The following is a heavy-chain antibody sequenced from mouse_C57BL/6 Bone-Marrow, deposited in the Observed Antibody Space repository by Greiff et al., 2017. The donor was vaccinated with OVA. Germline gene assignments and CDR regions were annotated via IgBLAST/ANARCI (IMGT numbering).Heavy chain of an antibody. Sequence: QVQLQQSGAELAKPGASVKLSCKASGYTFTSYWMHWVKQRPGQGLEWIGYINPSSGYTKYNQKFKDKAPLTADKSSSTAYMQLSSLTYEDSACYYCVYYGWYFDVWGTGTTVTVSA. J-gene: IGHJ1*03. CDR3: VYYGWYFDV. CDR2: INPSSGYT. D-gene: IGHD1-1*01. V-gene: IGHV1-7*01. CDR1: GYTFTSYW.